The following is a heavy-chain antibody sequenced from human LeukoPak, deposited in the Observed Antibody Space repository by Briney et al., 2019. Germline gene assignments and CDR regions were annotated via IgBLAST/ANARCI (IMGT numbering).Heavy chain of an antibody. J-gene: IGHJ6*02. V-gene: IGHV4-59*06. Sequence: PSETLSLTCTVSGGSISSYYWSWIRQHPGKGLEWIGYIYYSGSTYYNPSLKSRVTISVDTSKNQFSLKLSSVTAADTAVYYCARAGYCSSTSCYDYYYYYGMDVWGQGTTVTVSS. CDR1: GGSISSYY. D-gene: IGHD2-2*03. CDR3: ARAGYCSSTSCYDYYYYYGMDV. CDR2: IYYSGST.